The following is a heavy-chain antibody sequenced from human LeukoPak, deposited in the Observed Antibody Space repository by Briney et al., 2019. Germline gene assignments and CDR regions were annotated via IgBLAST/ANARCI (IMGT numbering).Heavy chain of an antibody. V-gene: IGHV4-4*07. D-gene: IGHD3-22*01. CDR1: GGSISPYY. Sequence: PSETLSLTCTVSGGSISPYYWSWIRQPAGKGLEWIGRTYPTGSPNYTPSLKSRVTISLDKSKNQFSLKLSSVTAADTAVYYCASGTNAYYYDSSGYYPDAFDIWGQGTMVTVSS. J-gene: IGHJ3*02. CDR3: ASGTNAYYYDSSGYYPDAFDI. CDR2: TYPTGSP.